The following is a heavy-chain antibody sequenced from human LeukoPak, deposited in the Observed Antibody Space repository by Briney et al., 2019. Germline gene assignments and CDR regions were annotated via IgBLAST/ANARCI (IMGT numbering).Heavy chain of an antibody. CDR2: ISYDGSNK. Sequence: GGSLRLFCAASGFTFSSYAMHWVRQAPGKGLEWVAVISYDGSNKYYADSVKGRFTISRDNSKNTLYLQMNSLRAEDTAVYYCARDGDTAMDYWGQGTLVTVS. D-gene: IGHD5-18*01. J-gene: IGHJ4*02. V-gene: IGHV3-30*04. CDR3: ARDGDTAMDY. CDR1: GFTFSSYA.